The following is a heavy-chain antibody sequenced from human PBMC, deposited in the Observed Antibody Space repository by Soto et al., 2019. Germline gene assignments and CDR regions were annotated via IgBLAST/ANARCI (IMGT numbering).Heavy chain of an antibody. V-gene: IGHV1-69*01. CDR1: GGTFSTYG. CDR3: ARDAAAAATSGMDV. D-gene: IGHD6-13*01. CDR2: IIPIFDTT. Sequence: QVQLVQSGAEVKKPGYSVKVSCKASGGTFSTYGINWLRQAPGQGLEWMGGIIPIFDTTNYAQKFQGKFTSPEDESPSTVYMVVSSLRSEDTAVYYCARDAAAAATSGMDVWGKGTTVTVSS. J-gene: IGHJ6*04.